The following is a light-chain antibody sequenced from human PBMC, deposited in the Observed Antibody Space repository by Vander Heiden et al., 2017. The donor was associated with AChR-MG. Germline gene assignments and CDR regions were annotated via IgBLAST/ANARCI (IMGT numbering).Light chain of an antibody. CDR1: QSVDRNY. CDR2: DAS. J-gene: IGKJ4*01. CDR3: QQDATSPLT. Sequence: EIVLTQSPGTLSLSPGERATLSCRASQSVDRNYLAWYRQKPGQAPRLLMYDASSRAAGIPDRFSGSGSGTDFTLTISRLEPEDFALYYCQQDATSPLTFGGGTKVEIK. V-gene: IGKV3-20*01.